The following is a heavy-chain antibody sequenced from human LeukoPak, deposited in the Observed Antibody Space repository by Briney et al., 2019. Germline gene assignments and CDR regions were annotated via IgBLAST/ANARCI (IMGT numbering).Heavy chain of an antibody. V-gene: IGHV3-21*01. CDR2: ISSSSSYI. D-gene: IGHD5-18*01. J-gene: IGHJ4*02. Sequence: GGSLRLSCAASGFTFSSYWMSWVRQAPGKGLEWVSSISSSSSYIYYADSVKGRFTISRDNSKNTLYPQMNSLRAEDTAVYYCAKETRMIGYSYGYFDYWGQGTLVTVSS. CDR1: GFTFSSYW. CDR3: AKETRMIGYSYGYFDY.